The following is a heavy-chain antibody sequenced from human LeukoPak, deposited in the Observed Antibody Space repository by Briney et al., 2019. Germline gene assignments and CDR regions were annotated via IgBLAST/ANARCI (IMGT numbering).Heavy chain of an antibody. CDR2: ISSRGSSI. J-gene: IGHJ4*02. D-gene: IGHD1-26*01. CDR1: EFTFSSYE. Sequence: PGGSLRLSCAASEFTFSSYEMNWVGQAPGKGLEWISFISSRGSSIYYADSVKGRFTISRDNAKNSLYLQMNSLRAEDTAVYYCARDSGSYRGFDYWGQGTLVTVSS. V-gene: IGHV3-48*03. CDR3: ARDSGSYRGFDY.